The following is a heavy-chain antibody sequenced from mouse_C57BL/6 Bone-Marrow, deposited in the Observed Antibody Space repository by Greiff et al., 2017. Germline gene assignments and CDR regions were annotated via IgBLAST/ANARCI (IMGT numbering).Heavy chain of an antibody. CDR1: GYTFTSYW. Sequence: QVQLQQPGAELVRPGTSVKLSCKASGYTFTSYWMHWVKQRPGQGLEWIGVIDPSDSYTNYNQKFKGKATLTVDTSSSTAYMQLSSLTSEDSAVYYCARGYEGPYWGQGTTLTVSA. V-gene: IGHV1-59*01. D-gene: IGHD2-3*01. CDR3: ARGYEGPY. J-gene: IGHJ2*01. CDR2: IDPSDSYT.